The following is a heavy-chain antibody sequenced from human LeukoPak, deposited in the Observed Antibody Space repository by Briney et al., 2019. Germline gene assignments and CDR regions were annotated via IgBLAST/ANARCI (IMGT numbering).Heavy chain of an antibody. V-gene: IGHV1-2*06. CDR2: INPNSGGT. CDR3: ARVGYYDSSED. D-gene: IGHD3-22*01. CDR1: GYTFTGYY. Sequence: ASVKVSCKASGYTFTGYYMHWVRQAPGQGLEWMGRINPNSGGTNYAQKFQGRVTMTRDTFISTAYMELSRLRSNDTAVYYCARVGYYDSSEDWGQGTLVTVSS. J-gene: IGHJ4*02.